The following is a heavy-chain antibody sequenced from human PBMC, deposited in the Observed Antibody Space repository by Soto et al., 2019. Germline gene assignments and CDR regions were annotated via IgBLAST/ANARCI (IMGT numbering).Heavy chain of an antibody. V-gene: IGHV3-33*01. Sequence: QVQLVESGGGVVQPGRSLRLSCAASGFTFSSYGMHWVRQAPGKGLEWVAVIWYDGSNKYYADSVKGRFTISRDNSKNTLYLQMNSLRAEDTAVYYCARDSYGYGGLDYWGQGTLVTVSS. D-gene: IGHD5-18*01. CDR1: GFTFSSYG. CDR3: ARDSYGYGGLDY. CDR2: IWYDGSNK. J-gene: IGHJ4*02.